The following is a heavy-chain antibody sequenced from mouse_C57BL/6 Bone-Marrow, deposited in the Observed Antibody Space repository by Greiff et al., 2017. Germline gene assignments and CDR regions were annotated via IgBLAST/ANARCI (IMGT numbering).Heavy chain of an antibody. CDR3: ARNCGNWGYYAMDY. CDR1: GYTFTSYW. D-gene: IGHD2-1*01. J-gene: IGHJ4*01. Sequence: VQLQQSGAELAKPGASVKLSCKASGYTFTSYWMHWVKQRPGQGLEWIGYINPSSGYTKYNQKFKDKATLTAAKSSSTAYMQLSSLTYEDSAVYYCARNCGNWGYYAMDYWGQGTSVTVSS. V-gene: IGHV1-7*01. CDR2: INPSSGYT.